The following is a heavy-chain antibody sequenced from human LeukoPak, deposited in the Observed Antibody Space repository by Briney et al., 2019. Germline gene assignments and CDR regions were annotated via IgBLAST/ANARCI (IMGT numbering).Heavy chain of an antibody. Sequence: PGGSLRLSCAASGFTFTSYTMNWVRQAPGKGLEWASYITSSSSTIYYADSVKGRFTMSRDNAENSLYLQMNSLRAEDTAVYYCARNFDSWGQGTLVTASS. J-gene: IGHJ4*02. CDR3: ARNFDS. CDR1: GFTFTSYT. CDR2: ITSSSSTI. D-gene: IGHD2/OR15-2a*01. V-gene: IGHV3-48*01.